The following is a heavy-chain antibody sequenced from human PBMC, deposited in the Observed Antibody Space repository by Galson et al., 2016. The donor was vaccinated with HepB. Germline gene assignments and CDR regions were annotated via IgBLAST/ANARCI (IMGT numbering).Heavy chain of an antibody. CDR1: GGSISSGDYS. CDR2: IYHSGPT. CDR3: ARSDMVLVGYGMDV. D-gene: IGHD2-8*02. Sequence: TLSLTCVVSGGSISSGDYSWSWIRQPPGKGLEWIGYIYHSGPTSYNPSLKSRVTISLDRSTNQFSLKLSSVTAADTAVYYCARSDMVLVGYGMDVWGQGTTVTVSS. V-gene: IGHV4-30-2*01. J-gene: IGHJ6*02.